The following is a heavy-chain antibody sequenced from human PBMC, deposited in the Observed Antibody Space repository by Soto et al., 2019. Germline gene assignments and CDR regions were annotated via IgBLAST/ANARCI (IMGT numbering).Heavy chain of an antibody. D-gene: IGHD2-15*01. CDR3: ASAPPVVVAASWYPF. CDR2: ISSSSSYI. J-gene: IGHJ4*02. Sequence: EVQLVESGGGLVKPGGSLRLSCAASGFTFSSYSMNWVRQAPGKGLEWVSSISSSSSYIYYADSVKGRFTISRDNAKNSLYLQMNSLRAEDTAVYYCASAPPVVVAASWYPFWGQGTLVTVSS. CDR1: GFTFSSYS. V-gene: IGHV3-21*01.